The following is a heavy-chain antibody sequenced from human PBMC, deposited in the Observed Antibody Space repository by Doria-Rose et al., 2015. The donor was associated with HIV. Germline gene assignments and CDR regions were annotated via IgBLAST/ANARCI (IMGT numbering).Heavy chain of an antibody. D-gene: IGHD3-3*01. CDR2: ISWDSGAK. V-gene: IGHV3-9*01. CDR3: AKAPIIGPKYYFYMDV. CDR1: GFSFESYA. J-gene: IGHJ6*03. Sequence: VQLVQSGGGLVQPRRPLRLSCVGSGFSFESYAMHWVRLAPGKGLEWVAGISWDSGAKGNADSVDDRFTISRDNAKKSVYLEMRSLRPEDTAFYYCAKAPIIGPKYYFYMDVWGKGTSVTVSS.